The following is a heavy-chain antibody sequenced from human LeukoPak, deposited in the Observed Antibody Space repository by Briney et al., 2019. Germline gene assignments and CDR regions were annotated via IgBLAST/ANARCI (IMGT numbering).Heavy chain of an antibody. Sequence: ASVTVSCTASGYTFTNYDINWVRQAPGQGLEWMGWINPNSGGTNYAQKFQGRVTMTRGTSISTAYMELSRLRSDDTAVYYCARGPIYSYGYRPYYYYYMDVWGKGTTVTVSS. V-gene: IGHV1-2*02. J-gene: IGHJ6*03. CDR1: GYTFTNYD. CDR2: INPNSGGT. CDR3: ARGPIYSYGYRPYYYYYMDV. D-gene: IGHD5-18*01.